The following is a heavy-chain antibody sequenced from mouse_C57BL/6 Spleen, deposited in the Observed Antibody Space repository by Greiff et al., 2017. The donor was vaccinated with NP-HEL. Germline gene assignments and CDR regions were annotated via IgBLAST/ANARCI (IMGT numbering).Heavy chain of an antibody. CDR3: ARDYGNYGFYFDY. CDR1: GFTFSSYG. J-gene: IGHJ2*01. Sequence: EVKLQESGGDLVKPGGSLKLSCAASGFTFSSYGMSWVRQTPDKRLEWVATISSGGSYTYYPDSVKGRFTISRDNAKNTLYLQMSSLKSEDTAMYYCARDYGNYGFYFDYWGQGTTLTVSS. CDR2: ISSGGSYT. D-gene: IGHD2-1*01. V-gene: IGHV5-6*01.